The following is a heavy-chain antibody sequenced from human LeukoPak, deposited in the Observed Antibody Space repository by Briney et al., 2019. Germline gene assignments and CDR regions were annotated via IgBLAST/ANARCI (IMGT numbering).Heavy chain of an antibody. CDR3: ARYRFVVGATDSFDM. V-gene: IGHV3-23*01. CDR2: IRGSGGNT. D-gene: IGHD1-26*01. Sequence: PGGSLRLSCAASGFTFSSYALSWVRQAPGKGLEWVSAIRGSGGNTYYADSVKGRFTISRDNAKNSLYLQMNSLRAEDTAVYYCARYRFVVGATDSFDMWGQGTTVTVSS. CDR1: GFTFSSYA. J-gene: IGHJ3*02.